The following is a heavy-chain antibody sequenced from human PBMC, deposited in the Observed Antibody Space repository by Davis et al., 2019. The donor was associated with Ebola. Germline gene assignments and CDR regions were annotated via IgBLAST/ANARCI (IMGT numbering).Heavy chain of an antibody. Sequence: GESLKISCSASGFIFRNYAMHWVRPAPGKGLEWVAVVSHSERERFYADSVKGRFTISRDNSENTLYLQMNSLTADETSVYYCGRAGFDEGLDYWGQGTPVTVSS. D-gene: IGHD3-16*01. V-gene: IGHV3-30*04. CDR3: GRAGFDEGLDY. J-gene: IGHJ4*02. CDR1: GFIFRNYA. CDR2: VSHSERER.